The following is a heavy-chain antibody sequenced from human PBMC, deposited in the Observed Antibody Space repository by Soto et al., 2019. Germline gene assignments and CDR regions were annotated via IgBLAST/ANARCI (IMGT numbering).Heavy chain of an antibody. D-gene: IGHD2-2*01. V-gene: IGHV4-38-2*01. CDR1: GYSISSGYY. J-gene: IGHJ4*02. Sequence: SETLSLTCPVSGYSISSGYYWGWIRQPPGKGLEWIGSIYHSGNTYYNPSLKSRVTMSVDTSKNQFSLKLSSVTAADTAVYFCARSGDYCSSTSCYRYFDYWGQGTLVTVSS. CDR2: IYHSGNT. CDR3: ARSGDYCSSTSCYRYFDY.